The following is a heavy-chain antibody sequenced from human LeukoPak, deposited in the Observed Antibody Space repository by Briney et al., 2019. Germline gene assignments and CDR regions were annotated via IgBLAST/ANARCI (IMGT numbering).Heavy chain of an antibody. Sequence: PSETLSLTCTVSGGSISTYFWSWIRQPPGKGLEWIGHIYFSGSTNYNPSLKSRVTISVDTSKNQFSLKLSSVTAADTAVYYCARHGYGASYYFDDWGQGTLVTVSS. CDR3: ARHGYGASYYFDD. J-gene: IGHJ4*02. CDR1: GGSISTYF. V-gene: IGHV4-59*08. D-gene: IGHD5-18*01. CDR2: IYFSGST.